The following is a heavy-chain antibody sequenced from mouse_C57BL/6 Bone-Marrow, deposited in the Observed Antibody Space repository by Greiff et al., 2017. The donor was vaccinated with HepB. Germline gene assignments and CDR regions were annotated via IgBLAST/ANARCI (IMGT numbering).Heavy chain of an antibody. Sequence: QVQLQQSGAELARPGASVKLSCKASGYTFTSYGISWVKQRTGQGLEWIGEIYPRSGNTYYNEKFKGKATLTADKSSSTAYMELRSLTSDDSAVYFCRHYSGSSYAMDYWGQGTSVTVSS. D-gene: IGHD1-1*01. CDR2: IYPRSGNT. J-gene: IGHJ4*01. CDR1: GYTFTSYG. V-gene: IGHV1-81*01. CDR3: RHYSGSSYAMDY.